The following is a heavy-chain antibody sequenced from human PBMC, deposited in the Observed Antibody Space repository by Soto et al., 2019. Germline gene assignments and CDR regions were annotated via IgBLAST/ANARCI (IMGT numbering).Heavy chain of an antibody. CDR1: GGTFSSYA. J-gene: IGHJ5*02. CDR2: IIPIFGTA. V-gene: IGHV1-69*13. D-gene: IGHD3-9*01. Sequence: GASVKVSCKASGGTFSSYAISWVRQAPGQGLEWMGGIIPIFGTANYAQKFQGRVTITADESTSTAYMELSSLRSEDTAVYYCARAWADYDILTGYYKDWFDPWGQGTLVTVSS. CDR3: ARAWADYDILTGYYKDWFDP.